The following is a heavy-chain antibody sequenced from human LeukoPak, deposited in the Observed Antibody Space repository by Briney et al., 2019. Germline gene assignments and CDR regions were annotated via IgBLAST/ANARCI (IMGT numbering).Heavy chain of an antibody. V-gene: IGHV3-30-3*01. Sequence: PGGSLRLSCAASGFTFSSYAMHWVRQAPGKGLEWVAVISYDGSNKYYADSVKGQFTISRDNSKNTLYLQMNSLRAEDTAVYYCARDLNAYYDILTGYYIAGGALDYWGQGTLVTVSS. CDR2: ISYDGSNK. J-gene: IGHJ4*02. D-gene: IGHD3-9*01. CDR3: ARDLNAYYDILTGYYIAGGALDY. CDR1: GFTFSSYA.